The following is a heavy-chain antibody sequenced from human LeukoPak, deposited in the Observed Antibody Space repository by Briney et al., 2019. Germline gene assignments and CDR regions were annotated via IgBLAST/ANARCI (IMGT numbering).Heavy chain of an antibody. CDR1: GYSFTSYW. J-gene: IGHJ4*02. CDR3: ARLIYYDSSGYYAAPGFDY. Sequence: GESLKISCKGSGYSFTSYWIGWVRQIPGEGLGWIGRIYPGYSVSRYSPSFQGQVTISADKSISTAYLQWSSLKASDTAMYYCARLIYYDSSGYYAAPGFDYWGQGTLVTVSS. V-gene: IGHV5-51*01. D-gene: IGHD3-22*01. CDR2: IYPGYSVS.